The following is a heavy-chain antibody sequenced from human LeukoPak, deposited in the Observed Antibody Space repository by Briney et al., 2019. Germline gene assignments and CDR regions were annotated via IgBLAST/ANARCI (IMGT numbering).Heavy chain of an antibody. CDR3: ARETYCGGDCYVQYYFDC. Sequence: PGGSLRLSCAASGFTFSSYSMNWVRQAPGKGLEWVSSISSSSGYIYYADSVKGRFTISRDNARNSLYLQMNSLRAEDTAVYYCARETYCGGDCYVQYYFDCWGQGTLVTVSS. J-gene: IGHJ4*02. CDR1: GFTFSSYS. D-gene: IGHD2-21*02. CDR2: ISSSSGYI. V-gene: IGHV3-21*01.